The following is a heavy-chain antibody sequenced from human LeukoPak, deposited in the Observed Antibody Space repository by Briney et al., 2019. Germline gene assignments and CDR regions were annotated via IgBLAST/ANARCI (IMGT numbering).Heavy chain of an antibody. CDR2: INPSGGST. CDR1: GYTFTSYY. J-gene: IGHJ5*02. V-gene: IGHV1-46*01. Sequence: ASVKVSCKAPGYTFTSYYMHWVRQAPGQGLEWMGIINPSGGSTSYAQKFQGRVTMTRDTSTSTVYMELSSLRSEDTAVYYCARDGCSSTSCRKFDPWGQGTLVTVSS. D-gene: IGHD2-2*01. CDR3: ARDGCSSTSCRKFDP.